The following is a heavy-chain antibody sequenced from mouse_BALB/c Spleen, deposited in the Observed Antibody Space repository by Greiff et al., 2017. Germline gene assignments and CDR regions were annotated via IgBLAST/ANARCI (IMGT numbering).Heavy chain of an antibody. Sequence: DVKLVESGGGLVKPGGSLKLSCAASGFTFSSYAMSWVRQTPEKRLEWVASISSGGSTYYPDSVKGRFTISRDNARNILYLQMSSLRSEDTAMYYCARGYDGYYGYWGQGTTLTVSS. J-gene: IGHJ2*01. D-gene: IGHD2-3*01. CDR1: GFTFSSYA. CDR3: ARGYDGYYGY. CDR2: ISSGGST. V-gene: IGHV5-6-5*01.